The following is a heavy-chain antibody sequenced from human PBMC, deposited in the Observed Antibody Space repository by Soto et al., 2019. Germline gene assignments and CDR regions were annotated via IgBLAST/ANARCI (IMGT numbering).Heavy chain of an antibody. D-gene: IGHD3-10*01. CDR2: IYPGDSDT. CDR3: ARSFGYYYGSGSYSWFDP. CDR1: GYSFTSYW. J-gene: IGHJ5*02. V-gene: IGHV5-51*01. Sequence: GESLKISCKGSGYSFTSYWIGWVRQMPGKGLEWMGLIYPGDSDTRYSPSFQGQVTISADKSISTAYLQWSSLKASDTAMYYCARSFGYYYGSGSYSWFDPWGQGTLVTVSS.